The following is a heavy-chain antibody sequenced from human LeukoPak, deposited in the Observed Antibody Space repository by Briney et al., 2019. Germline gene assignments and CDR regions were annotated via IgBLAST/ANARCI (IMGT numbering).Heavy chain of an antibody. V-gene: IGHV4-34*01. CDR3: ASWGYDILTGYSYFDY. J-gene: IGHJ4*02. CDR1: GGSFSDYY. Sequence: SETLSLTCAVYGGSFSDYYWTWIRQPPGKGLEWVGEINHSGSPNNNPSLKSRVSISFDTSKNQFSLKLTSVTAADTAVYYCASWGYDILTGYSYFDYWGQGTLVTVSS. D-gene: IGHD3-9*01. CDR2: INHSGSP.